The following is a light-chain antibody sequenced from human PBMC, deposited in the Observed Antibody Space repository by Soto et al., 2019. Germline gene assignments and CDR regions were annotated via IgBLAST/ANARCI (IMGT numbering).Light chain of an antibody. CDR1: QSVNDY. Sequence: DFQVTQSPSSLSASVGDRVTITCRASQSVNDYLNWYQQRPGKAPRLLIYAASTLHSGVPSRFSGSGFGTDFSLTITSLQTEDFATYYCQQSFSTPYSFGQGTKVDIK. V-gene: IGKV1-39*01. J-gene: IGKJ2*03. CDR2: AAS. CDR3: QQSFSTPYS.